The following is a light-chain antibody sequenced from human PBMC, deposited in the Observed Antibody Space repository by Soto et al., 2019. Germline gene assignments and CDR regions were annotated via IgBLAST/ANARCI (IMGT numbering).Light chain of an antibody. Sequence: DIQMTQSPSSVSAFVGDRVTITCRASQGITRSLAWYQQKSGEGPKLLIYAASLLQSGVPSRFSGSGSGTDFTHTITRLQPEDFATYYCQQANSFPFTFGPGTKVEIK. CDR2: AAS. J-gene: IGKJ3*01. V-gene: IGKV1-12*01. CDR3: QQANSFPFT. CDR1: QGITRS.